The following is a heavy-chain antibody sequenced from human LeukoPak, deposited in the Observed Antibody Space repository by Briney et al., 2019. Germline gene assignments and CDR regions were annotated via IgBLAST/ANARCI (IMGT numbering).Heavy chain of an antibody. D-gene: IGHD3-16*02. V-gene: IGHV4-34*01. CDR2: INHSGST. Sequence: SETQSLTCAVYGGSFSGYYWSWIRQPPGKGLEWIGEINHSGSTNYNPSLKSRVTISVDTSKNQFSLKLSSVTAADTAVYYCARGSPEYDYVWGSYRCNFDYWGQGTLVTVSS. J-gene: IGHJ4*02. CDR1: GGSFSGYY. CDR3: ARGSPEYDYVWGSYRCNFDY.